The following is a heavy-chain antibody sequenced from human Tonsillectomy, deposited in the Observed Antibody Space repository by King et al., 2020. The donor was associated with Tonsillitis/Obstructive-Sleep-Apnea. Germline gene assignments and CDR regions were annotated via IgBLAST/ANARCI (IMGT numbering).Heavy chain of an antibody. V-gene: IGHV1-69*04. J-gene: IGHJ4*02. D-gene: IGHD3-10*01. CDR1: GGTFSSYA. CDR3: AGAQTRGYGVYFDY. Sequence: VQLVQSGAEVKKPGSSVKVSCKASGGTFSSYAISWVRQAPGQGLEWMGRIIPILGIANYAQKFQGRVTITADKSTSTAYMELSSLRSEDTAVYYCAGAQTRGYGVYFDYWGQGTLVTVSS. CDR2: IIPILGIA.